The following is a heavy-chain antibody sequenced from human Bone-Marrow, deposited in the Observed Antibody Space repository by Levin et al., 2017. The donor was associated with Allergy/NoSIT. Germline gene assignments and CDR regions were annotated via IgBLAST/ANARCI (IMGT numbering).Heavy chain of an antibody. D-gene: IGHD6-6*01. CDR3: AKDISSSWSTGDLDY. CDR1: GFTFSSYA. J-gene: IGHJ4*02. Sequence: GGSLRLSCAASGFTFSSYAMSWVRQAPGKGLEWVSGIRGSGVGTYYADSVKGRFTISRDNSKNTVYLQMKSLRAEDTAVYYCAKDISSSWSTGDLDYWGQGTQVTVSS. CDR2: IRGSGVGT. V-gene: IGHV3-23*01.